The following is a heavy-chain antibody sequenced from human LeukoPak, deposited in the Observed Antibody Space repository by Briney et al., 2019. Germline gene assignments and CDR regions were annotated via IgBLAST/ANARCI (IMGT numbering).Heavy chain of an antibody. V-gene: IGHV4-38-2*01. CDR3: ARLRSSEYYFDY. CDR1: GYSISRGYY. D-gene: IGHD2-15*01. Sequence: PSETLSLTCAGSGYSISRGYYWGWIRQPPGKGLEGIGSIDHSGSTYYNPSLKSRVTISVDTSKNQFSLKLSSVPAADTAVYYCARLRSSEYYFDYWGQGTLVTVSS. CDR2: IDHSGST. J-gene: IGHJ4*02.